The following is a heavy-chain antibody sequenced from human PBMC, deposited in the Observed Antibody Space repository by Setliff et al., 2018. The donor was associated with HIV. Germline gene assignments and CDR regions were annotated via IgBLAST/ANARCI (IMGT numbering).Heavy chain of an antibody. J-gene: IGHJ4*02. V-gene: IGHV4-61*01. CDR1: GGSVSSGSYY. CDR2: IYYSGST. CDR3: ANHGKPGSSGSFDY. Sequence: SETLSLTCTVSGGSVSSGSYYWSWIRQPPGKGLEWIGYIYYSGSTNYNPSLKSRVTISVDTSKNQFSLKLSSVTAADTAVYYCANHGKPGSSGSFDYWGQGTLVTVPS. D-gene: IGHD6-19*01.